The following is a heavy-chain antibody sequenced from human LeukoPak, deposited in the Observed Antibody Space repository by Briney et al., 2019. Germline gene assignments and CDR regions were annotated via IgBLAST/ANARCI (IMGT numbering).Heavy chain of an antibody. CDR1: GYTFTGYY. Sequence: ASVKVSCKASGYTFTGYYMHWVRQAPGQGLEWMGWINPNSGGTNYAQKFQGRVTMTRDTSISTAYMELSRLRAEDTAVYYCAKVLTGGGGGNYHYMDVWGKGTTVTISS. J-gene: IGHJ6*03. V-gene: IGHV1-2*02. D-gene: IGHD2-15*01. CDR3: AKVLTGGGGGNYHYMDV. CDR2: INPNSGGT.